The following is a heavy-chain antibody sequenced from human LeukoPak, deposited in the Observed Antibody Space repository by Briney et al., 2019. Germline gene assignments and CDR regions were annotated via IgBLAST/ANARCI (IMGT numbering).Heavy chain of an antibody. V-gene: IGHV3-30*18. CDR2: ISDAGSEK. D-gene: IGHD5-24*01. Sequence: GGSLRLSCAASGFSFSNYGVHWVRRAPGKGLEWVAVISDAGSEKYYADSVEGRFTISRDNSKNTVYLQMNSLRPEDTAVYYCAKNVGRDGYNDYFDYWGQGTLVTVSS. CDR3: AKNVGRDGYNDYFDY. J-gene: IGHJ4*02. CDR1: GFSFSNYG.